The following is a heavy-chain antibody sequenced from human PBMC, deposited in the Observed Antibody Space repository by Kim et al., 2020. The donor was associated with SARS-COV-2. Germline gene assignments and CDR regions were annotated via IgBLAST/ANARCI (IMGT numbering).Heavy chain of an antibody. J-gene: IGHJ3*02. V-gene: IGHV3-30*04. CDR2: ISYDGSNK. Sequence: GGSLRHSCAASGFTFSSYAMHWVRQAPGKGLEWVAVISYDGSNKYYADSVKGRFTISRDNSKNTLYLQMNSLRAEDTAVYYCARLRQDGYDCSLAAAAQLGCGFDIWGQGTMVTVSS. CDR1: GFTFSSYA. D-gene: IGHD6-13*01. CDR3: ARLRQDGYDCSLAAAAQLGCGFDI.